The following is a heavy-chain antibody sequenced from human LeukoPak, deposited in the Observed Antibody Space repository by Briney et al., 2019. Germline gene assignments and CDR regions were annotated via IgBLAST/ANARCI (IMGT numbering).Heavy chain of an antibody. CDR2: IYSGGST. J-gene: IGHJ4*02. V-gene: IGHV3-53*01. CDR3: ARVGHIVVVVAEFDY. Sequence: GGSLRLSCAASGFTVSSNYMSWVRQAPGKGLEWVSVIYSGGSTYYADSVKGRFTISRDNSKNTLYLQMNSLRAEDTAVYYCARVGHIVVVVAEFDYWGQGTLVTVSS. CDR1: GFTVSSNY. D-gene: IGHD2-15*01.